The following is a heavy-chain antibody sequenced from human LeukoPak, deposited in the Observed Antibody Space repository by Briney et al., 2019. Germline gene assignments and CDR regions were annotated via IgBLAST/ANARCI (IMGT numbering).Heavy chain of an antibody. D-gene: IGHD2-2*01. V-gene: IGHV4-59*01. CDR3: ARRGTSYYYYGMDV. CDR1: GGSISSYY. CDR2: IYYSGST. Sequence: SVTLSLTCTVSGGSISSYYWSWIRQPPGKGLEWIGYIYYSGSTNYNPPLKSRVTISVDTSKNQFSLKLSSVTAADTAVYYCARRGTSYYYYGMDVWGQGTTVTVSS. J-gene: IGHJ6*02.